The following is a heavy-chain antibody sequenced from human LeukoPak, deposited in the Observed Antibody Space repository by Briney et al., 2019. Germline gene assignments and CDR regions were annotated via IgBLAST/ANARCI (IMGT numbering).Heavy chain of an antibody. CDR1: GFTFSSYA. D-gene: IGHD2-2*01. Sequence: GGSLRLSCAASGFTFSSYAMSWARQAPGKGLEWVSYISSSGSTIYYADSVKGRFTISRDNAKNSLYLQMNSLRAEDTAVYYCARDRQYCSSTSCSVGGMDVWGQGTTVTVSS. CDR2: ISSSGSTI. CDR3: ARDRQYCSSTSCSVGGMDV. J-gene: IGHJ6*02. V-gene: IGHV3-48*04.